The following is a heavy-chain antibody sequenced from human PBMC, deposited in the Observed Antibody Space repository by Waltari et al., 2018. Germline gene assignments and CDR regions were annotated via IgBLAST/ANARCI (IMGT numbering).Heavy chain of an antibody. CDR3: ARESSDQGAFDI. D-gene: IGHD3-22*01. J-gene: IGHJ3*02. V-gene: IGHV4-38-2*02. CDR2: IYHSGST. Sequence: QVQLQESGPGLVKPSETLSLTCAVSGYSISSGYYWGWIRQPPGKGLEWIGSIYHSGSTYYNPSLKSRVTISVDTSKNQFSLKLSSVTAADTAVYYCARESSDQGAFDIWGQGTMVTVSS. CDR1: GYSISSGYY.